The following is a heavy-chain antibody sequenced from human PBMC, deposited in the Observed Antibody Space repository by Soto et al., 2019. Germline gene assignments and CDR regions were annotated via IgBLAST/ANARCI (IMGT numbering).Heavy chain of an antibody. CDR1: GFIFSNYW. CDR2: IKSDGSST. Sequence: GGSLRLSCAASGFIFSNYWMHWVRQAPGKGLVWVSRIKSDGSSTTNADSVRGRFTISRDNAKNRLYLQMNSLRAEDTAVYYCARAAVYYYGMDVWGQGTTVTVSS. J-gene: IGHJ6*02. CDR3: ARAAVYYYGMDV. V-gene: IGHV3-74*01. D-gene: IGHD6-19*01.